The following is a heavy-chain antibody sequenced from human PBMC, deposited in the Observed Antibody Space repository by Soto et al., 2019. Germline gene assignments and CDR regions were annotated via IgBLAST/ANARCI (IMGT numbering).Heavy chain of an antibody. D-gene: IGHD2-21*01. CDR2: IYYSEST. CDR1: GGSVSSYY. CDR3: ARARDFGAARYYYDLDV. J-gene: IGHJ6*02. V-gene: IGHV4-59*02. Sequence: PSETLSLTCTVSGGSVSSYYWSWIRQPPGKGLEWIGYIYYSESTNYNPSLKSRVTISLDTSKNQFSLKLRSVTAADTAVYYCARARDFGAARYYYDLDVWGQGTTVTVSS.